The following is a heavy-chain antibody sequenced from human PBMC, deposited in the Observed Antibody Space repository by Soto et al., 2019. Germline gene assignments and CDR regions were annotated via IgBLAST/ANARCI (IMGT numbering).Heavy chain of an antibody. CDR2: ISGSGGTT. CDR3: AKLPGYSSSGFDY. CDR1: GFTFSDYY. V-gene: IGHV3-23*01. Sequence: GGSLRLSCTASGFTFSDYYMSWTRQAPGKGLEWVSAISGSGGTTYYADSVKGRFTISRDNSKNTLYLQMNSLRAEDTAVYYCAKLPGYSSSGFDYWGQGTLVTVSS. D-gene: IGHD6-13*01. J-gene: IGHJ4*02.